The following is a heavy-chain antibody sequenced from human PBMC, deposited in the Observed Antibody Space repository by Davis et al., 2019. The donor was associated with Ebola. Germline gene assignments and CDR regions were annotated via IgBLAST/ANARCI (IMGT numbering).Heavy chain of an antibody. Sequence: ASVKVSCKASGYTFTSYGITWVRQAPGQGLEWMGWINPHNGNTNYAQNVQGRVTMTTDTSTSTAYMELRSLRSDDTAVYHCARDGGMVRGGGWFDPWGQGTLVTVSS. J-gene: IGHJ5*02. V-gene: IGHV1-18*04. CDR2: INPHNGNT. CDR3: ARDGGMVRGGGWFDP. CDR1: GYTFTSYG. D-gene: IGHD3-10*01.